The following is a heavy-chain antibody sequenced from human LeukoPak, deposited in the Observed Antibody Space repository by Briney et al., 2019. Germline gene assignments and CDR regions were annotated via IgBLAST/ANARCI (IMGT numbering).Heavy chain of an antibody. CDR1: GFTFGSYA. CDR2: ISGSGGST. Sequence: GGSLRLSCAASGFTFGSYAMSWVRQAPGKGLEWVSAISGSGGSTYYADFVKGRFTISRDNSKNTLYLQMNSLRAEDTAVYYCARDTVLYSSGWNFDYWGQGTLVTVSS. D-gene: IGHD6-19*01. J-gene: IGHJ4*02. CDR3: ARDTVLYSSGWNFDY. V-gene: IGHV3-23*01.